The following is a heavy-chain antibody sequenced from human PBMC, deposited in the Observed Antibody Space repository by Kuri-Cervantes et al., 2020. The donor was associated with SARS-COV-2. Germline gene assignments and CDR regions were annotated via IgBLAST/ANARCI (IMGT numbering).Heavy chain of an antibody. CDR2: FMSDGTSP. J-gene: IGHJ4*02. V-gene: IGHV3-74*01. D-gene: IGHD2-2*01. Sequence: GGSLRLSCAASRFTFSSYSMNWVRQAPGKGLVWVSRFMSDGTSPSYADSVRGRFTISRDNAKNTLYLQMNSLRAEDTAVYYCAREGDIVVVPAVYFDYWGQGTLVTVSS. CDR3: AREGDIVVVPAVYFDY. CDR1: RFTFSSYS.